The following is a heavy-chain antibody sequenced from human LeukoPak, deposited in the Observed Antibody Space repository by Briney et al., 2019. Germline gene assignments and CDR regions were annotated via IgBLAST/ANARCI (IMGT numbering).Heavy chain of an antibody. D-gene: IGHD2-2*01. CDR3: ARVQDIVVVPAYSSSNWFDP. J-gene: IGHJ5*02. CDR1: GYTFTGYY. CDR2: INPNSGGT. Sequence: GASVKVSCKASGYTFTGYYMHWVRQAPGQGLEWMGWINPNSGGTNHAQKFQGRVTMTRDTSISTAYMELSRLRSDDTAVYYCARVQDIVVVPAYSSSNWFDPWGQGTLVTVSS. V-gene: IGHV1-2*02.